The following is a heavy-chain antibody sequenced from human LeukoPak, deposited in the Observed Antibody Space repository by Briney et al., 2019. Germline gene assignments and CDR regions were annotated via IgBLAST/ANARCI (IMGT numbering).Heavy chain of an antibody. CDR2: ISRNGGST. CDR3: VRDWGYDSSGYWQKYFDT. J-gene: IGHJ4*02. Sequence: GGSLRLSCAASGFTFDDYGMTWVRQVPGKGLEWVSGISRNGGSTGYADSVKGRFTISRDNAKNTVYLQMNSLRAEDTAVYYCVRDWGYDSSGYWQKYFDTWGQGTLVTVSS. CDR1: GFTFDDYG. D-gene: IGHD3-22*01. V-gene: IGHV3-20*04.